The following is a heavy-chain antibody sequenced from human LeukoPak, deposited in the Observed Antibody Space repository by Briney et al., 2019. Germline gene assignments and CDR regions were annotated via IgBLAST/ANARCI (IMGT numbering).Heavy chain of an antibody. CDR2: IYYSGST. Sequence: PSETLSLTCTVSGGSISSGGYYWSWLRQHPGKGLEWIGYIYYSGSTYYNPSLKSRVTISVDTSKNQFSLKLSSVTAADTAVYYCARGYRGYYDSSGYLLDYWGQGTLVTVSS. CDR1: GGSISSGGYY. D-gene: IGHD3-22*01. CDR3: ARGYRGYYDSSGYLLDY. V-gene: IGHV4-31*03. J-gene: IGHJ4*02.